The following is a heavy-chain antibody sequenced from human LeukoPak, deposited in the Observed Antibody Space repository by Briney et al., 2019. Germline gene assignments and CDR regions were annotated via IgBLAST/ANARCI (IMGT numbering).Heavy chain of an antibody. V-gene: IGHV4-34*01. CDR3: ARAGWFGELYGPLDF. D-gene: IGHD3-10*01. J-gene: IGHJ4*02. CDR2: INHSGST. Sequence: SETLSLTCAVYGESFNNYYWTWIRQSPGKGLEWMGEINHSGSTNYNPSLKSRVIISVDPSKNQFSLKLPSVIAADTAVYYCARAGWFGELYGPLDFWGQGTLVTVSS. CDR1: GESFNNYY.